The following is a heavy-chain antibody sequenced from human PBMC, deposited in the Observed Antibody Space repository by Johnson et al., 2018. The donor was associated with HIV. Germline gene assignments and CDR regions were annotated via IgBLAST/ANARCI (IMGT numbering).Heavy chain of an antibody. V-gene: IGHV3-33*03. D-gene: IGHD1-26*01. Sequence: QVQLVESGGGLVQPGGSLRLSCAASGFTFSTYDMHWVRQATGQGLEWVAVIWYDGSNKYYADSVKGRFTISRDNAKNSLYLQMNSLRAEDTAVYYCAKPPVGGSYLDAFDIWGQGTMVTVSS. CDR3: AKPPVGGSYLDAFDI. J-gene: IGHJ3*02. CDR2: IWYDGSNK. CDR1: GFTFSTYD.